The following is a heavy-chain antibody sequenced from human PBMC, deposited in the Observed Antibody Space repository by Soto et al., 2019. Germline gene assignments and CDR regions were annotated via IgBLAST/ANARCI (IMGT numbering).Heavy chain of an antibody. CDR3: AREQQLAPNWFAP. D-gene: IGHD6-13*01. CDR2: IIPIFGTA. J-gene: IGHJ5*02. V-gene: IGHV1-69*13. Sequence: GASVKVSCKASGYTFTSYGISWVRQAPGQGLEWMGWIIPIFGTANYAQKFQGRVTITADESTSTAYMELSSLRSEDTAVYYCAREQQLAPNWFAPWGQGTLVTVSS. CDR1: GYTFTSYG.